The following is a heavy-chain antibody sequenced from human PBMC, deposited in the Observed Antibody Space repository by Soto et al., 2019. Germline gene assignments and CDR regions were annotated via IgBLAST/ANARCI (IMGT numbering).Heavy chain of an antibody. CDR3: AREPPIMITFGGVIATSMDV. D-gene: IGHD3-16*02. CDR2: ISAYNGNT. V-gene: IGHV1-18*04. J-gene: IGHJ6*02. CDR1: GYTFTSYG. Sequence: VASVKVSCKASGYTFTSYGISWVRQAPGQGLEWMGWISAYNGNTNYAQKLQGRVTMTTDTSTSTAYMELRSLRSDDTAVYYCAREPPIMITFGGVIATSMDVWGQGTTGTVSS.